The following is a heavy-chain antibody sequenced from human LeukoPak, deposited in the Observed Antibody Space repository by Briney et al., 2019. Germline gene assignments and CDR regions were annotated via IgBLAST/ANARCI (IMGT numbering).Heavy chain of an antibody. CDR2: ISSSGSTI. J-gene: IGHJ3*02. Sequence: PGGSLRLSCAASGFTFSSYSMNWVRQAPGKGLEWVSYISSSGSTIYYADSVKGRFTISRDNAKNSLYLQMNSLRAEDTAVYYCARSFLRFLESDAFDIWGQGTMVTVSS. D-gene: IGHD3-3*01. CDR1: GFTFSSYS. CDR3: ARSFLRFLESDAFDI. V-gene: IGHV3-48*04.